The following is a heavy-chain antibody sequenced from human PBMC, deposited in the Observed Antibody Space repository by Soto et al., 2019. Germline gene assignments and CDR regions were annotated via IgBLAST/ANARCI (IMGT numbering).Heavy chain of an antibody. D-gene: IGHD5-12*01. CDR3: AEGGFYDGFGY. CDR2: IVDSGGNT. V-gene: IGHV3-23*01. J-gene: IGHJ4*01. Sequence: EVQLLESGGGLVQPGGSLRLSCAASGFTFSNFAMTWVRQAPGKGLEWVSTIVDSGGNTYYADSVKGRFTISRDNSKNTLFLQMNSLRVEDTAVYYCAEGGFYDGFGYWGHGTLVTVSS. CDR1: GFTFSNFA.